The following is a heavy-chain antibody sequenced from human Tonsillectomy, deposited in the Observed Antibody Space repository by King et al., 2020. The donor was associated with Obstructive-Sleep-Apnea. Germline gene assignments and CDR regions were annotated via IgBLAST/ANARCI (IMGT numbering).Heavy chain of an antibody. J-gene: IGHJ4*02. CDR2: IYYSGST. Sequence: VQLQESGPGLVKPSETLSLTCTVSVGSISSYYWSWIRQPPGKGLEWIGYIYYSGSTNYNPSLKSRVTISVDTSKNQFSLKLSSVTAADTAVYYCARVKFEDSSGYYYFDYWGQGTLVTVSS. V-gene: IGHV4-59*01. D-gene: IGHD3-22*01. CDR3: ARVKFEDSSGYYYFDY. CDR1: VGSISSYY.